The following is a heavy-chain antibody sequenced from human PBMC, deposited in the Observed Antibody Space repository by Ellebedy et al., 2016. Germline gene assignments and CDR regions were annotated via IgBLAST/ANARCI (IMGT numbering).Heavy chain of an antibody. CDR3: TTVYRYNYDSF. CDR2: IKSKTDGGAA. CDR1: GFTFSNAW. V-gene: IGHV3-15*01. J-gene: IGHJ4*02. D-gene: IGHD5-18*01. Sequence: GESLKISCAASGFTFSNAWMNWVRQAPGKGLEWVGRIKSKTDGGAADYAAPVKGRFTISRDDSKNTLYLQMNSLKTEDTAVYFCTTVYRYNYDSFWGQGTLVTVSS.